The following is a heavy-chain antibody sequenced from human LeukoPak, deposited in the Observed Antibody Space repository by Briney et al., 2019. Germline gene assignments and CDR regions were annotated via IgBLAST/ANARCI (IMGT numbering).Heavy chain of an antibody. CDR2: IYYSGST. J-gene: IGHJ3*02. D-gene: IGHD3-10*01. CDR1: GGSISSYY. CDR3: ARAMWDITMVRGGNAFDI. V-gene: IGHV4-59*01. Sequence: SETLSLTCTVSGGSISSYYWSWIRQPPGKGLEWIGYIYYSGSTNYNPSLKSRVTISVDTSKNQFSLKLSSVTAADTAVYYCARAMWDITMVRGGNAFDIWGQGTMVTVSS.